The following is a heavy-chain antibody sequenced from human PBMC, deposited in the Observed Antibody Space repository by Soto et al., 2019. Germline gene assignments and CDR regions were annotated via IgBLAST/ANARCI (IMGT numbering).Heavy chain of an antibody. J-gene: IGHJ5*02. Sequence: GGSLRLSCAASGFTLNHYWMAWVRHAQGKGLEWVANIKQDGSAAFYVDSVKGRFIISRDNAKSSVSLQMNSLRVEDTAVYYCVTPSFDNFSGGDLWGQGTLVTVSS. CDR1: GFTLNHYW. V-gene: IGHV3-7*01. CDR2: IKQDGSAA. D-gene: IGHD1-20*01. CDR3: VTPSFDNFSGGDL.